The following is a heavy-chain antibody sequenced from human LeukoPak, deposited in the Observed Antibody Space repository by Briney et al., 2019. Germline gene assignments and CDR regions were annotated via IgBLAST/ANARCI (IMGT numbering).Heavy chain of an antibody. J-gene: IGHJ4*02. Sequence: ASVTVSCTASGYTFTVYYMHWVRQAPGQGLEWMGWINPNSGGTNYAQKFQGRVTMTRDTSISTAYLELSRLRSDDTAVSYCARGGGGNYERLYWGQGTLVTVSS. V-gene: IGHV1-2*02. CDR3: ARGGGGNYERLY. CDR2: INPNSGGT. CDR1: GYTFTVYY. D-gene: IGHD1-26*01.